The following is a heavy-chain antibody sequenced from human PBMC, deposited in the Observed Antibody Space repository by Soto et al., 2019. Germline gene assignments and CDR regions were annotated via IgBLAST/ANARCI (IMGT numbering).Heavy chain of an antibody. J-gene: IGHJ4*02. Sequence: QVQLQESGPRMVKPSQTLSLTCTISTDSTSSGGYYWSWNSQHQGKGLEWIGYIYYSGSTYYNPSLKSRVTISVDTSKNQFSLKLSSVTAAVTAVYYCACGTSGWYFDYWGQGTLVTVSS. V-gene: IGHV4-31*03. CDR3: ACGTSGWYFDY. D-gene: IGHD6-19*01. CDR2: IYYSGST. CDR1: TDSTSSGGYY.